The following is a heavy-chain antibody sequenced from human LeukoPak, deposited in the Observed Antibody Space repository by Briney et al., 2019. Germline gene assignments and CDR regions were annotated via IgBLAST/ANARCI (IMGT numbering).Heavy chain of an antibody. CDR1: GFTFSSYG. Sequence: PGGSLRLSCAASGFTFSSYGMHWVRQAPGKGLEWVAVISYDGSNKYYADSVKGRFTISRDNSKNTLYLQLNSLRAEDTAVYYCAKDGGYCSGGSRYSAFDIWGQGTMVTVSS. V-gene: IGHV3-30*18. CDR3: AKDGGYCSGGSRYSAFDI. D-gene: IGHD2-15*01. CDR2: ISYDGSNK. J-gene: IGHJ3*02.